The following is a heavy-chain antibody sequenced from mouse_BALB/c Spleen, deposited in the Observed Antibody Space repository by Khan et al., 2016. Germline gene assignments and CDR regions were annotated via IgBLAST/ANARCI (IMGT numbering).Heavy chain of an antibody. CDR2: ISYSGFT. Sequence: EVKLLESGPGLVKPSQSLSLTCTVTGYSITSDYAWNWIRQFPGNKLEWMGYISYSGFTNYNPSLTSRISITRDTSKNQFFLQLNSVTTEDTATYYCARRYYAMDYWGQGTSVTVSS. J-gene: IGHJ4*01. CDR3: ARRYYAMDY. V-gene: IGHV3-2*02. CDR1: GYSITSDYA.